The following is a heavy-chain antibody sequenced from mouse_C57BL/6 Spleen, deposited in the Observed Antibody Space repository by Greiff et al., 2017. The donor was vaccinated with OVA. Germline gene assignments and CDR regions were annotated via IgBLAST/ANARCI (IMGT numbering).Heavy chain of an antibody. V-gene: IGHV1-81*01. D-gene: IGHD2-4*01. CDR3: ARSNYDYDDWLAY. CDR2: IYPRSGNT. CDR1: GYTFTSYG. Sequence: LVESGAELARPGASVKLSCKASGYTFTSYGISWVKQRPGQGLEWIGEIYPRSGNTYYNEKFKGKATLTADKSSSTAYMELRSLTSEDSAVYVCARSNYDYDDWLAYWGQGTLVTVSA. J-gene: IGHJ3*01.